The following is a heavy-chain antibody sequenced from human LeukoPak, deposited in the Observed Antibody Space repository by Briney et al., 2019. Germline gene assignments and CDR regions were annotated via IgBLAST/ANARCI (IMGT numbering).Heavy chain of an antibody. Sequence: KPSETLSLTCAVYGGSFSGYYWSWIRQPPRKGLEWIGEINHSGSTNYNPSLKSLVTISVDTSKNQLSLKLSSVTAADTAVYYCARAPVMITIFGVVISRFDYWGQGTLVTVSS. J-gene: IGHJ4*02. CDR2: INHSGST. V-gene: IGHV4-34*01. D-gene: IGHD3-3*01. CDR3: ARAPVMITIFGVVISRFDY. CDR1: GGSFSGYY.